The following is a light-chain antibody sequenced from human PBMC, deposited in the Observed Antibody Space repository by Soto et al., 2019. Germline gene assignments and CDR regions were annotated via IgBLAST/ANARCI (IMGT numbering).Light chain of an antibody. CDR1: QNITKF. V-gene: IGKV1-39*01. CDR2: VTS. Sequence: DIQMTQSPSSLSASIGDRVTVTCRPSQNITKFLNWYQEKPGKAPKVLIYVTSNLQNGVPSRFTGSGTGTEFTLTISSLQPDDFATYYCQRTYSAPGTFGQGTRVEV. CDR3: QRTYSAPGT. J-gene: IGKJ1*01.